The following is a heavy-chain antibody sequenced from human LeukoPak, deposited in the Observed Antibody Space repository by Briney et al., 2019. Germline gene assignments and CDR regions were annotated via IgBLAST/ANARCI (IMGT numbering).Heavy chain of an antibody. CDR3: GRTNYFYGIDV. D-gene: IGHD1-7*01. CDR1: GLTLGVYA. V-gene: IGHV3-23*01. CDR2: TSANIEDS. Sequence: GGSLRLSCTASGLTLGVYAMTWVRQAPGKGLEWVSSTSANIEDSNYADPVKGRFTISRDKARSTLYLQMDSLRAGDTAVYYCGRTNYFYGIDVWGQGTTVTVSS. J-gene: IGHJ6*02.